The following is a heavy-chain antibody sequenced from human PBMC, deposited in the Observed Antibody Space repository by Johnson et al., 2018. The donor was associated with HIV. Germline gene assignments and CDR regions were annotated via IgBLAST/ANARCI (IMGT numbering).Heavy chain of an antibody. CDR1: GFTFSSYG. CDR2: IWYDGSNK. D-gene: IGHD2-2*01. Sequence: QVQLVESGGGVVQPGRSLRLSCAASGFTFSSYGMHWVRQAPGKGLEWVAVIWYDGSNKYYADSVKGRFTISRDNSKNTLYLQMNSLRAEDTAVYYCAREVPGKAFDIWGQGTMVTVSS. J-gene: IGHJ3*02. V-gene: IGHV3-30*19. CDR3: AREVPGKAFDI.